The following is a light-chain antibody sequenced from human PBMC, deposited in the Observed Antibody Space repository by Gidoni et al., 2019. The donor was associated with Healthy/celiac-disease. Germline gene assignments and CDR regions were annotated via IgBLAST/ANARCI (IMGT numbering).Light chain of an antibody. CDR2: AAS. Sequence: DIQMTQSPSSLSASVGDRVTITCRASQGISNYLAWYQQTPGKVPKLLIYAASTLQSGVPSRFSGSGSGTDFTLTISSLQPEDVATYYCQKYNSAPRTFXQXTKVEIK. J-gene: IGKJ1*01. CDR1: QGISNY. V-gene: IGKV1-27*01. CDR3: QKYNSAPRT.